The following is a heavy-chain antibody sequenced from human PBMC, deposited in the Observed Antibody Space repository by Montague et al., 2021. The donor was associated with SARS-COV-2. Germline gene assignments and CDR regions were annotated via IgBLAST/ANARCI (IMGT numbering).Heavy chain of an antibody. Sequence: SETLSLTCTVSGDSVSSSDHYWGWIRQPPGKGLEWLGIVYYSGYTXYNPFFKGRVTISIDASKNQFSLKLNSLTATDTAIYHCARRRLREDYFDFWGQGTLPTVSS. V-gene: IGHV4-39*01. CDR3: ARRRLREDYFDF. CDR1: GDSVSSSDHY. D-gene: IGHD4-17*01. CDR2: VYYSGYT. J-gene: IGHJ4*02.